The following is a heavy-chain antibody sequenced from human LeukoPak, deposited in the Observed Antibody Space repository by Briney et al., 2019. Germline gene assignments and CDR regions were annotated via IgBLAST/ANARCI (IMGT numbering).Heavy chain of an antibody. J-gene: IGHJ4*02. V-gene: IGHV4-59*08. CDR3: ARPANLYYFDY. Sequence: PSETLSLTCTVSGGSISSYYWSWIRQPPGKGLEWIGYIYYSGSTNYNPSLKSRVTISVDTSKNQFSLKLSSVTAADTAVYYCARPANLYYFDYWGQGTLVTVSS. D-gene: IGHD2/OR15-2a*01. CDR2: IYYSGST. CDR1: GGSISSYY.